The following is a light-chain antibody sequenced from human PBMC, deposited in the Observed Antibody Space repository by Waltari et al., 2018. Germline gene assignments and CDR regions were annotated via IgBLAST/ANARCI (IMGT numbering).Light chain of an antibody. Sequence: QSALTQPASVSGSPGQSITISCTGTNSDIGGYNFVPLYQQHPGKAPRLMIYDVNKRPSGVSNRFSGSKSGNTASLTISGLQADDEADYYCTSFTSTTSYVVFGGGTNLTV. V-gene: IGLV2-14*03. CDR3: TSFTSTTSYVV. CDR2: DVN. CDR1: NSDIGGYNF. J-gene: IGLJ2*01.